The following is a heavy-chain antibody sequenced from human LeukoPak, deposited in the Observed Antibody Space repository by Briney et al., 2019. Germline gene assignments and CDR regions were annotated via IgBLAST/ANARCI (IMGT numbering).Heavy chain of an antibody. D-gene: IGHD3-10*01. V-gene: IGHV3-30*02. J-gene: IGHJ6*03. CDR2: IRYDGSNK. CDR1: GFTFSSYG. CDR3: AKSAIYGSGSLYYMDV. Sequence: PGGSLRLSCAASGFTFSSYGMHWVRQAPGKGLEWVAFIRYDGSNKYYADSVKGRFTISRDNSKNTLYLQMNSLRAEDTAVYYCAKSAIYGSGSLYYMDVWGKGTTVTVSS.